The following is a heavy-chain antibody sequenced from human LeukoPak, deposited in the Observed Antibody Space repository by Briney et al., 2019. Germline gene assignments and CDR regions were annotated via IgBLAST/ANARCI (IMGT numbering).Heavy chain of an antibody. CDR3: ARARYDSSGYSLFSY. CDR2: MNPNSGNT. J-gene: IGHJ4*02. CDR1: GYTFTSYD. Sequence: GASVKVSCKASGYTFTSYDINWVRQATGQGLEWMGWMNPNSGNTGYAQKFQGRVTMTRNTSISTAYMELSSLRSEDTAVYYCARARYDSSGYSLFSYWGQGTLVTVSS. D-gene: IGHD3-22*01. V-gene: IGHV1-8*01.